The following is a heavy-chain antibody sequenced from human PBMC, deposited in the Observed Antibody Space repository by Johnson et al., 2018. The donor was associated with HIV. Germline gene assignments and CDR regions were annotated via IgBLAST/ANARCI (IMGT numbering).Heavy chain of an antibody. CDR1: GFTFSSFG. J-gene: IGHJ3*02. Sequence: QVQLVESGGGVVQPGRSLRLSCAASGFTFSSFGMHWVRQTPGKGLEWVATVWYDGSHEYYADSVKGRFTISRDNSKNTLYLQMNSLRAEDTAVYYCARDLPWSSSWESDAFDIWGQGTMVTVSS. V-gene: IGHV3-33*01. CDR2: VWYDGSHE. CDR3: ARDLPWSSSWESDAFDI. D-gene: IGHD6-13*01.